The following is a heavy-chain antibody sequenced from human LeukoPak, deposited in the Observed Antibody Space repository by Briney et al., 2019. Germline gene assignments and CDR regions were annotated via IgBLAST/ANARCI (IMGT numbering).Heavy chain of an antibody. CDR2: IKQDGSEK. V-gene: IGHV3-7*01. Sequence: QPGGSLRLSCAASGFSFSSYWMSWVRQAPGKGLEWVANIKQDGSEKYYVDSVKGRFTISRDNSKNTLYLQMNSLRVEDTAVYYCAKVHSSGWSSPWGQGTLVTVSS. J-gene: IGHJ5*02. CDR1: GFSFSSYW. CDR3: AKVHSSGWSSP. D-gene: IGHD6-19*01.